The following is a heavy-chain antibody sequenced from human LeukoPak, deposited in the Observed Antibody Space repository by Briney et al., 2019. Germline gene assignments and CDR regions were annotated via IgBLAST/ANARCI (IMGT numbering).Heavy chain of an antibody. CDR1: GGSISSDSYY. V-gene: IGHV4-39*01. J-gene: IGHJ4*02. D-gene: IGHD3-9*01. CDR2: MYHTGTS. Sequence: SETLSLTCTVSGGSISSDSYYWGRIRQPPGKGLEWIGYMYHTGTSYYNPSLKSRVTISVDTSKNQFSLKLSSVTAEDTAVYYCARHFGWVGGKVDYWGQGTQVTVSS. CDR3: ARHFGWVGGKVDY.